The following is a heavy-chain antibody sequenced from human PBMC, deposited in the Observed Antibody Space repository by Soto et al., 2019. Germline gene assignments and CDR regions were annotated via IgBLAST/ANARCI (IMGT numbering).Heavy chain of an antibody. CDR3: ARGMTTVTTLDY. J-gene: IGHJ4*02. V-gene: IGHV4-30-2*01. CDR1: GGSISSGGYS. CDR2: IYHSGST. D-gene: IGHD4-17*01. Sequence: QLQLQESGSGLVKPSQTLSLTCALSGGSISSGGYSWSWIRQPPGKGLEWIGYIYHSGSTYYNPSLKSRVTISLDRSKKQFSLKLSSVTAAETAVYYCARGMTTVTTLDYWGQGTLVTVSS.